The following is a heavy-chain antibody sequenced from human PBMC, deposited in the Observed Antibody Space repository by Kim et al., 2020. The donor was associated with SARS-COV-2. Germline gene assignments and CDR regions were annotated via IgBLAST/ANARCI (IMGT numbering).Heavy chain of an antibody. D-gene: IGHD3-10*01. Sequence: SETLSLTCTVSGGSISSYYWSWIRQPPGKGLEWIGYIYYSGSTNYNPSLKSRVTISVDTSKNQFSLKLSSVTAADTAVYYCARDGVQGDYYYGMDVWGQGTTVTVSS. CDR1: GGSISSYY. CDR3: ARDGVQGDYYYGMDV. CDR2: IYYSGST. J-gene: IGHJ6*02. V-gene: IGHV4-59*01.